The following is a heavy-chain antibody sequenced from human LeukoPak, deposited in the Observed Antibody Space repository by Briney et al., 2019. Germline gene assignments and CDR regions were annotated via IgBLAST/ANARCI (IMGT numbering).Heavy chain of an antibody. CDR1: GFTFSSYS. CDR2: ISSSRSYI. J-gene: IGHJ4*02. CDR3: ARDAGLRIRYFDY. V-gene: IGHV3-21*01. D-gene: IGHD3-9*01. Sequence: GGSLRLSCAASGFTFSSYSMNWVRQAPGKGLEWISCISSSRSYIYYADSVKGRFTISRDNAKNSLYLQMNSLRAEDTAVYYCARDAGLRIRYFDYWGQGTLVTVSS.